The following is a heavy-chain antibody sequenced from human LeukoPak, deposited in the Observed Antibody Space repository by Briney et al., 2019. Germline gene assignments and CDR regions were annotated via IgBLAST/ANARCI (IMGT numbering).Heavy chain of an antibody. CDR2: IYSGGST. Sequence: GGSLRLSCAASGFTFSNYWMHWVRQVPGKGLEWVSVIYSGGSTYYADSVKGRFTISRDNSKSTLYIQMNSLRAEDTAVYYCARAKPKNMVRGLIMRRESRYYFDYWGQGTLVTVSS. CDR1: GFTFSNYW. V-gene: IGHV3-53*01. D-gene: IGHD3-10*01. J-gene: IGHJ4*02. CDR3: ARAKPKNMVRGLIMRRESRYYFDY.